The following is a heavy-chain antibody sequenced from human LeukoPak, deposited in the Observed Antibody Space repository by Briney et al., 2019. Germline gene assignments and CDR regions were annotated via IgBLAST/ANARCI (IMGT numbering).Heavy chain of an antibody. V-gene: IGHV3-48*01. D-gene: IGHD1-14*01. CDR1: GFPFSSYS. J-gene: IGHJ4*02. CDR2: ISASGSNI. CDR3: VRVKGIYFDF. Sequence: GGSVRLSCAASGFPFSSYSMNWVRQAPGKGLEWVSYISASGSNIYYLDSVKGRFTVSRDNAMNSLFLQMDRPRAEDTSVYYCVRVKGIYFDFWGQGTLLTVSS.